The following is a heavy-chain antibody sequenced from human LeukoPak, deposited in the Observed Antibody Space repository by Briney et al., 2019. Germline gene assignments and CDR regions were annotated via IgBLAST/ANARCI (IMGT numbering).Heavy chain of an antibody. CDR3: ARERVITMVRGPFDY. J-gene: IGHJ4*02. V-gene: IGHV1-46*01. Sequence: ASVKVSCKASGYSFIIYYIHWVRLAPGQGLEWMGIINPSGGTTTYAQKFQGRVTMTRDTSTSTVSMELSSLRSEDTAVYYCARERVITMVRGPFDYWGQGTLVTVSS. D-gene: IGHD3-10*01. CDR1: GYSFIIYY. CDR2: INPSGGTT.